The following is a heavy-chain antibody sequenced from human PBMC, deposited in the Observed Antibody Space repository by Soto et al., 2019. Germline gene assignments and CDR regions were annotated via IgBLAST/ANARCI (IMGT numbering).Heavy chain of an antibody. CDR1: GITFSSYA. V-gene: IGHV1-69*13. J-gene: IGHJ5*02. CDR3: ARGGYTAMVSVYWFDA. CDR2: SIPIFGTA. D-gene: IGHD5-18*01. Sequence: SVKVSCNASGITFSSYAISWVRQAPGQGLEWRGGSIPIFGTATYAQKFQGRVTITADESTRTAYMELSSLRSEDTAVYYCARGGYTAMVSVYWFDAWGKGPPGTDSS.